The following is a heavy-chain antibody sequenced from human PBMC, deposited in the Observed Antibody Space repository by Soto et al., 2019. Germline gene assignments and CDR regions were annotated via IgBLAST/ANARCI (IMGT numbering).Heavy chain of an antibody. J-gene: IGHJ5*02. CDR2: IYYSGST. Sequence: SETLSLTCTVSGGSISSYYWSWIRQPPGKGLEWIGYIYYSGSTNYNPSLKSRVTISVDTSKNQFSLKLSSVTAADTAVYYCARPDRPFSTPSFDPWGQGTLVTVSS. CDR3: ARPDRPFSTPSFDP. V-gene: IGHV4-59*01. CDR1: GGSISSYY.